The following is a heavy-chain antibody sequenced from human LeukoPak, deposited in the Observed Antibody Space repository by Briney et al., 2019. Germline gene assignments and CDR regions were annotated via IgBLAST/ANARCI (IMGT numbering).Heavy chain of an antibody. CDR3: AKNRGGSYYSGSDY. D-gene: IGHD1-26*01. Sequence: GGSLRLSCAASGFTSSSYAMNWVRHAPGKGLEWVSAVRGGDAGTSYADSVTGRFAISRDNSKNTLYLQMNSLRADDTAVYYCAKNRGGSYYSGSDYWGQGTLVTVSS. J-gene: IGHJ4*02. V-gene: IGHV3-23*01. CDR2: VRGGDAGT. CDR1: GFTSSSYA.